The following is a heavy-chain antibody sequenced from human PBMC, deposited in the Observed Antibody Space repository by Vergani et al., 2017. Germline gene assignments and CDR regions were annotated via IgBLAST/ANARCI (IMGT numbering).Heavy chain of an antibody. J-gene: IGHJ4*02. V-gene: IGHV3-72*01. Sequence: EVQLVESGGGLVQPGGSLRLSCAASGFTFSDHYMDWVRQAPGKGLEWVGRTRNKANSYTTEYAASVKGRFTISRDDSKNSLYLQMNSLKTEDTAVYYCARWGYDSSGYYYGHYFDYWGQGTLVTVSS. CDR1: GFTFSDHY. CDR3: ARWGYDSSGYYYGHYFDY. CDR2: TRNKANSYTT. D-gene: IGHD3-22*01.